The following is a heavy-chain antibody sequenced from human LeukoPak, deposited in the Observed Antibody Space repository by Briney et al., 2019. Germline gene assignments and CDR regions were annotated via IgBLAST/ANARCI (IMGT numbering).Heavy chain of an antibody. D-gene: IGHD1-1*01. J-gene: IGHJ4*02. Sequence: GESLKISCQGSGYRFSNYWIVWMRQMPGKGLEWMGIIYPGDSDTSYSPSFQGQVTISADRSVNTAYLQWSSLKASDTAMYYCARLLRSQLLPLLLYWGQGTLVTVSS. CDR2: IYPGDSDT. V-gene: IGHV5-51*01. CDR3: ARLLRSQLLPLLLY. CDR1: GYRFSNYW.